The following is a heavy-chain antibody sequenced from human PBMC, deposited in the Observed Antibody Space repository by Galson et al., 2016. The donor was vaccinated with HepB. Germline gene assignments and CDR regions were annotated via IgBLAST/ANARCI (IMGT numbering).Heavy chain of an antibody. CDR2: IYTDGRS. CDR1: GDSISSGSYY. Sequence: TLSLTCTVSGDSISSGSYYWSWIRQPAGKGLEWIGLIYTDGRSYYDPSLKSRVTVAVDTSKNQVSMTLSSVTAADTAVYYCGRSSHYDASSGFSDCWGQGTLVTVSS. J-gene: IGHJ4*02. V-gene: IGHV4-61*02. CDR3: GRSSHYDASSGFSDC. D-gene: IGHD3-22*01.